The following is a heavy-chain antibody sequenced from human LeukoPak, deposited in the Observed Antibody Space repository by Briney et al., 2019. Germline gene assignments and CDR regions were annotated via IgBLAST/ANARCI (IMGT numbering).Heavy chain of an antibody. Sequence: PSETLSLTCTVSGGSISSSSYYWGWIRQPPGKGLEWIGSIYYSGSTYYNPSLKSRVTISVDTSKNQFSLKLSSVTAADTAVYYCARGNGLVDYWGQGTLVTVSS. J-gene: IGHJ4*02. CDR2: IYYSGST. V-gene: IGHV4-39*07. D-gene: IGHD1-1*01. CDR3: ARGNGLVDY. CDR1: GGSISSSSYY.